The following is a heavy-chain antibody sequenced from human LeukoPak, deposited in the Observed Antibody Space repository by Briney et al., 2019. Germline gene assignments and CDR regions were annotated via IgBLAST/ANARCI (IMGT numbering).Heavy chain of an antibody. CDR2: IYYSGST. D-gene: IGHD6-13*01. CDR3: ARIIAGDAFDI. Sequence: SETLSLTCTVSGGSISSGGYYWSWIRQHPGKGLEWIGYIYYSGSTYYNPSLKSRVTISVDTSKNQFSLKLSSVTAADTAVYYCARIIAGDAFDIWGQGTMVTVSS. CDR1: GGSISSGGYY. J-gene: IGHJ3*02. V-gene: IGHV4-31*03.